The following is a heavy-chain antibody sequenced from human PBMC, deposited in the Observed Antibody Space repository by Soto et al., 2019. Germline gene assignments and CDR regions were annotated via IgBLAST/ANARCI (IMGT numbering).Heavy chain of an antibody. CDR2: FYYSGST. CDR3: ARGSTKKNLFDC. CDR1: GGSISNYY. D-gene: IGHD1-26*01. J-gene: IGHJ5*01. Sequence: SETLSLTCSVSGGSISNYYWSWIRQPPGKGLEWIGYFYYSGSTNFNPSLKSRVTISVDTSKNQFALKLSSVTAADTAMYYCARGSTKKNLFDCWGQGTLVTVSS. V-gene: IGHV4-59*01.